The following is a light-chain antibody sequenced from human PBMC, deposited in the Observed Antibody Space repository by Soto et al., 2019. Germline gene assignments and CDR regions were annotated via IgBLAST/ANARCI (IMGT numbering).Light chain of an antibody. CDR1: QSISNW. CDR3: QQYDSFPLT. Sequence: DIQMTQSPSTLSASVGDRVTITCRASQSISNWLAWYQQRPGRAPQLLIHKASTLETGVPSRFSGSGSGTEFTLTISSLQPDDFARYFGQQYDSFPLTFGGGTKVEI. CDR2: KAS. J-gene: IGKJ4*01. V-gene: IGKV1-5*03.